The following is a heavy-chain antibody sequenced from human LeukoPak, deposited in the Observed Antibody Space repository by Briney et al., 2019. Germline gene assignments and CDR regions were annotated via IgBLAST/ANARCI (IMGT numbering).Heavy chain of an antibody. CDR1: GGSISSGGYY. D-gene: IGHD2-2*01. CDR2: IYYSGST. V-gene: IGHV4-31*03. J-gene: IGHJ4*02. Sequence: SETLSLTCTVSGGSISSGGYYWSWIRQHPGKDLEWIGYIYYSGSTYYNPSLKSRVTISVDTSKNQFSLKLSSVTAADTAVYYCARVCVEIVVVPAAIIFDYWGQGTLVTVSS. CDR3: ARVCVEIVVVPAAIIFDY.